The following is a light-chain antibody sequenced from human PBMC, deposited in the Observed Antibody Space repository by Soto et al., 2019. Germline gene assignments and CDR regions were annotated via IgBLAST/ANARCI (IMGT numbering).Light chain of an antibody. V-gene: IGKV3-11*01. CDR1: QSSSSSY. J-gene: IGKJ5*01. Sequence: EIVLTQSPGTLSLSPGERATLTLSASQSSSSSYLAWYQQKPGQAPRLLIYDASNRATGIPARFSGSGSGTDFTLTISSLEPEDFAVYYCQQRSNWPPITFGQGTRLEIK. CDR3: QQRSNWPPIT. CDR2: DAS.